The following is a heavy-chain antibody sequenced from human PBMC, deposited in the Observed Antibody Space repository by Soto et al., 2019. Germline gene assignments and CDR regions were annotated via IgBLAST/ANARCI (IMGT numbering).Heavy chain of an antibody. V-gene: IGHV1-46*01. D-gene: IGHD6-19*01. CDR1: GYTFTSYY. CDR2: INPSGGST. Sequence: GASVKVSCKASGYTFTSYYMHWVRQAPGQGLEWMGIINPSGGSTSYAQKFQGRVTMTRDTSTSTVYMELSSLRSEDTAVYYCAARSRIAVAGTVSWGQGTLVTVSA. CDR3: AARSRIAVAGTVS. J-gene: IGHJ5*02.